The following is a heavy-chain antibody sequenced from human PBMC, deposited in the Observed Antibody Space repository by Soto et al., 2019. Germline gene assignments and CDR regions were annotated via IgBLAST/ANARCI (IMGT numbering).Heavy chain of an antibody. CDR3: ARGTPSPLIVRSSRGPWFDP. CDR1: GGSISSYY. CDR2: MYYGGRT. Sequence: SETLSLSCTVSGGSISSYYWSWIRQPPGKGLEWIGYMYYGGRTNYNPSLKSRVTISVDTSKMQVSLKLSSVTAADTAVYFCARGTPSPLIVRSSRGPWFDPWGQGTLVTVS. J-gene: IGHJ5*02. D-gene: IGHD2-15*01. V-gene: IGHV4-59*08.